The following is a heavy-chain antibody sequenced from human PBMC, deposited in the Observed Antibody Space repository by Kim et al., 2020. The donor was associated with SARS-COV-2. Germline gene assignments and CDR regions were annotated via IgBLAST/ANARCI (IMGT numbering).Heavy chain of an antibody. J-gene: IGHJ4*02. Sequence: GGSLRLSCAASGFTFSSYGMHWVRQAPGKGLEWVAVIWYDGSNKYYADSVKGRFTISRDNSKNTLYLQMNSLRAEDTAVYYCARYCSNTSCYGGFDYWGQGTLVTVSS. D-gene: IGHD2-2*01. CDR2: IWYDGSNK. CDR3: ARYCSNTSCYGGFDY. CDR1: GFTFSSYG. V-gene: IGHV3-33*01.